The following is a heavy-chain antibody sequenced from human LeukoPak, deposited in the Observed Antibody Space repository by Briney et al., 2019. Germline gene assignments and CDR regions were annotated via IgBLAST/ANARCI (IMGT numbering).Heavy chain of an antibody. Sequence: SGGSLRLSCAASGFTFSSHGMHWARQAPGKGLEWVAVISDDGSNEFYADSVKGRFTISREKTKNTLYLQMNSLRADDTAVYYCARAAYSGSWSIGEYLDYWGQGTLVTVSS. J-gene: IGHJ4*02. CDR2: ISDDGSNE. CDR1: GFTFSSHG. V-gene: IGHV3-30*19. CDR3: ARAAYSGSWSIGEYLDY. D-gene: IGHD6-13*01.